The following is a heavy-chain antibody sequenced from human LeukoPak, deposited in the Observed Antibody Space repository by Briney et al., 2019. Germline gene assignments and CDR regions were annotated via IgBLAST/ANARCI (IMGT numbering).Heavy chain of an antibody. CDR1: GGSISSYY. Sequence: SETLSLTCTGSGGSISSYYWSWIRQPAGKGLEGIGRIYTSGSTNYNPSLKSRVTMSVDTSKNQFSLKLSSVTAADTAVYYCARDSSWAVAGSSWFDPWGQGTLVTVSS. CDR3: ARDSSWAVAGSSWFDP. V-gene: IGHV4-4*07. J-gene: IGHJ5*02. CDR2: IYTSGST. D-gene: IGHD6-19*01.